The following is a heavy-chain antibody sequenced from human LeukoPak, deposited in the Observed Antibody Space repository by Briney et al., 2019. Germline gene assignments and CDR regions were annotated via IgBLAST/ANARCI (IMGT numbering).Heavy chain of an antibody. CDR3: ANIARPLDY. V-gene: IGHV3-30*02. Sequence: GGSLRLSCVASGFTFSTYGMHWVRQAPGKGLEWVAFIRYDGSNEYLDSVKGRFTISRDNSKNTLYLQMNSLKPEDTAVYYCANIARPLDYWGQGALVTVSS. D-gene: IGHD6-6*01. J-gene: IGHJ4*02. CDR1: GFTFSTYG. CDR2: IRYDGSNE.